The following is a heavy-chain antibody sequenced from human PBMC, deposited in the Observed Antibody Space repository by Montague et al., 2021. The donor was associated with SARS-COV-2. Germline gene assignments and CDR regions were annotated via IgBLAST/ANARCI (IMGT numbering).Heavy chain of an antibody. CDR2: IDWDDDK. CDR3: ARIRDYYIFTGSYSEFCY. Sequence: PALVKPTQTLTLTCTFSGFSLSTSGMCVSWIRQPPGKALEWLALIDWDDDKYYSTSLKTRLTISKDTSKNQVVLTMTNMDTVDTATYYCARIRDYYIFTGSYSEFCYWGRGTLVTVSS. CDR1: GFSLSTSGMC. V-gene: IGHV2-70*01. J-gene: IGHJ4*02. D-gene: IGHD3-9*01.